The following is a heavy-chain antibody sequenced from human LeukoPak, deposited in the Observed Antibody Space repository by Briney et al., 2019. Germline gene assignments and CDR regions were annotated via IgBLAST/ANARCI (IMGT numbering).Heavy chain of an antibody. Sequence: GGSLRPSCAASGFTVSSNYMSWVRQAPGKGLEWVSVIYSGGSTYYADSVKGRFTISRDNSKNTLYLQMNSLRAEDTAVYYCARDRGGYTLDYWGQGTLVTVSS. J-gene: IGHJ4*02. CDR1: GFTVSSNY. CDR3: ARDRGGYTLDY. D-gene: IGHD5-24*01. V-gene: IGHV3-53*01. CDR2: IYSGGST.